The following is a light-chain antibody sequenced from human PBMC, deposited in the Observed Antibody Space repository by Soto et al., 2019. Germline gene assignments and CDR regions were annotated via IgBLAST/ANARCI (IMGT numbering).Light chain of an antibody. V-gene: IGKV1-9*01. CDR2: AAS. CDR1: QAISFY. Sequence: DIQLTQSPSSLSASVGDRVTITCRASQAISFYVDWYQQRPGRDPQLLIYAASALQTGVPSRFSGSGSGPDFTLTITNLQPEYSGTYYCQHPKWAFGQGTNVEI. CDR3: QHPKWA. J-gene: IGKJ1*01.